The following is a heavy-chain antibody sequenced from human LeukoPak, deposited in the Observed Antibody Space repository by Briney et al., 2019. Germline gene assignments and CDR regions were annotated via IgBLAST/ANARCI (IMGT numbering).Heavy chain of an antibody. V-gene: IGHV4-59*01. Sequence: SETLSLTCTVSGGSISSYYWSWIRQPPGKGLEWIGYIYYSGSTNYNPSLKSRVTISVDTSKNQFSLKLNSVTAADTAVYYCARVLAPAGKYWYFDPWGRGTLVTVSS. CDR3: ARVLAPAGKYWYFDP. J-gene: IGHJ2*01. D-gene: IGHD6-13*01. CDR2: IYYSGST. CDR1: GGSISSYY.